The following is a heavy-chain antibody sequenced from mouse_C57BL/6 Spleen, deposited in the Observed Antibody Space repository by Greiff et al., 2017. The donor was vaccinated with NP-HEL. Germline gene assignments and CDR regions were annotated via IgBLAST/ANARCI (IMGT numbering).Heavy chain of an antibody. Sequence: QVQLQQPGAELVKPGASVKLSCKASGYTFTSYWMHWVKQRPGQGLEWIGMIHPNSGSTNYNEKFKSKATLTVDKPSSTAYMQLSSLTSEDSAVYYCAWDYYYSNYDAMDYWGQGTSVTVSS. D-gene: IGHD2-5*01. CDR3: AWDYYYSNYDAMDY. J-gene: IGHJ4*01. V-gene: IGHV1-64*01. CDR1: GYTFTSYW. CDR2: IHPNSGST.